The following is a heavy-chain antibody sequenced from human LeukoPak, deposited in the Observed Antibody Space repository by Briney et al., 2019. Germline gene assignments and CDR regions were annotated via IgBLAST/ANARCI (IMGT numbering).Heavy chain of an antibody. CDR1: GFTVSSNY. J-gene: IGHJ4*02. V-gene: IGHV3-53*01. D-gene: IGHD6-19*01. Sequence: GGSLRLSCAASGFTVSSNYMSWVRQAPGKGLEWVSVIYSGGSTYYADSVKGRFTISRDNSKNTLYLQMNSLRAEDTAVYYCAKDPVAGTNFDYWGQGTLVTVSS. CDR3: AKDPVAGTNFDY. CDR2: IYSGGST.